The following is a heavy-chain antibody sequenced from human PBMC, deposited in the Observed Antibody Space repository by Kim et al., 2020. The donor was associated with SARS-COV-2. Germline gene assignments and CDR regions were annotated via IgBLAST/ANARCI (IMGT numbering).Heavy chain of an antibody. CDR3: AREAAAARFPSAFDI. CDR2: IWYDGSNK. Sequence: GGSLRLSCAASGFTFSSYGMHWVRQAPGKGLEWVAVIWYDGSNKYYADSVKGRFTISRDNSKNTLYLQMNSLRAEDTAVYYCAREAAAARFPSAFDIWGQGTMVTVSS. V-gene: IGHV3-33*01. D-gene: IGHD6-13*01. CDR1: GFTFSSYG. J-gene: IGHJ3*02.